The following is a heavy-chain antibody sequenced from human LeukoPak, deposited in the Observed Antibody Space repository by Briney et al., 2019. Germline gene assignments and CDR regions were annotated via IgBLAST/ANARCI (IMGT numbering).Heavy chain of an antibody. V-gene: IGHV4-34*01. Sequence: SETLSPTCAVHGGSFSGYYCSWIRPPPGKGPEGIGEINHSGSTNYKPSLKSRVTISLDTSKPQLSLKLSSVTAADTAVYYCARDGSTSPKGYYYMDVWGKGTTVTVSS. CDR1: GGSFSGYY. CDR3: ARDGSTSPKGYYYMDV. D-gene: IGHD3-10*01. CDR2: INHSGST. J-gene: IGHJ6*03.